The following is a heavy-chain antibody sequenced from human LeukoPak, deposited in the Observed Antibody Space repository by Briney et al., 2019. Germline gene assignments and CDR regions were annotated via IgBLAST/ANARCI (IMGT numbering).Heavy chain of an antibody. Sequence: PGGSLRLSCAASGFTFSSYSMNWVRQAPGKGLEWVSSISSSSSYIYYADSVKGRFTISRDNAKNSLYLQMNSLRAEDTAVYYCAREYSSSSGDYYYGMGVWGQGTTVTVSS. CDR3: AREYSSSSGDYYYGMGV. CDR1: GFTFSSYS. CDR2: ISSSSSYI. D-gene: IGHD6-6*01. J-gene: IGHJ6*02. V-gene: IGHV3-21*01.